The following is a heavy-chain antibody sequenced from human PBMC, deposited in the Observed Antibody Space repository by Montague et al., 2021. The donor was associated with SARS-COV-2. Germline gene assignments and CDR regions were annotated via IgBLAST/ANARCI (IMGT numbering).Heavy chain of an antibody. V-gene: IGHV4-61*08. CDR2: IYYSGST. D-gene: IGHD6-13*01. J-gene: IGHJ4*02. Sequence: SETRSLTCTVSGGSVSSGGYYWSWIRQPPGKGLEWIGYIYYSGSTNYNPSLKSRVTISLDTSKNQFSLKLTSVTAADTAVYYCARVSLAAAATRSDYWGQEPLVPVPS. CDR3: ARVSLAAAATRSDY. CDR1: GGSVSSGGYY.